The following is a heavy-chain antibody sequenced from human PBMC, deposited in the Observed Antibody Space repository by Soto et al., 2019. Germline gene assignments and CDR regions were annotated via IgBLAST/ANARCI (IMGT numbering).Heavy chain of an antibody. Sequence: GGSPRLSCAASGVSFSSYSMNWVRQAPGKGLEWVSYISSSSSTIYYADSVKGRFTISRDNAKNSLYLQMNSLRDEDTAVYYCARMTYSETCAPRSHWGQGTLVTVSS. CDR1: GVSFSSYS. CDR3: ARMTYSETCAPRSH. CDR2: ISSSSSTI. J-gene: IGHJ4*02. D-gene: IGHD1-26*01. V-gene: IGHV3-48*02.